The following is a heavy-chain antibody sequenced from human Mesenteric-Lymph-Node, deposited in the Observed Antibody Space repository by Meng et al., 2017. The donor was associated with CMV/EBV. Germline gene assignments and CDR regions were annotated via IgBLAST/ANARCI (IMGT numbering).Heavy chain of an antibody. V-gene: IGHV4-38-2*02. Sequence: SETLSLTCSVSGYSISSGYYWTWIRQPPGKGLEWIGSMYHSGDTYYNPSLKSRVTMSVDTSKNQFSLRLSSVTAADTAIYYCARDLNSWYSYYYYGLDVWGQGTTVTVSS. CDR3: ARDLNSWYSYYYYGLDV. CDR1: GYSISSGYY. CDR2: MYHSGDT. J-gene: IGHJ6*02. D-gene: IGHD6-13*01.